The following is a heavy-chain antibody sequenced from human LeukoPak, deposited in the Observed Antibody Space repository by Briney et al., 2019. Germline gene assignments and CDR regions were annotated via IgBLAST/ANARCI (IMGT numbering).Heavy chain of an antibody. CDR2: INPSGGST. CDR3: AREGCSSTSCYELDWFDP. V-gene: IGHV1-46*01. J-gene: IGHJ5*02. CDR1: GYTFTSYY. Sequence: ASVKVSCKASGYTFTSYYMHWVRQAPGHGLEWMGIINPSGGSTSYAQKFQGRVTMTRDTSISTAYMELSRLRSDDPAVYYCAREGCSSTSCYELDWFDPWGQGTLVTVSS. D-gene: IGHD2-2*01.